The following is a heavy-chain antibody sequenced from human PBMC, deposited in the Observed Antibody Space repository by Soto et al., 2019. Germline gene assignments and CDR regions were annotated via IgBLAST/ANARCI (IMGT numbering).Heavy chain of an antibody. J-gene: IGHJ4*02. V-gene: IGHV4-59*01. CDR1: GGSISSYY. CDR2: IYYSGIT. D-gene: IGHD2-15*01. Sequence: QVQLQESGPGLVKPSETLSLTCTVSGGSISSYYWSWIRQPPGKGLEWIGYIYYSGITNYNPSLKRRVTISVDTSKNQFSLKLSSVTAADTAVYYCARRYGGNFDYWGQGTLVTVSS. CDR3: ARRYGGNFDY.